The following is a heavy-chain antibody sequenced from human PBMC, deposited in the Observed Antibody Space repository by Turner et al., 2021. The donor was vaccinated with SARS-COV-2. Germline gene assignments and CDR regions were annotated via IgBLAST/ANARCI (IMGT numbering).Heavy chain of an antibody. CDR1: GFTFSSYG. CDR3: ARGKEWELAY. CDR2: IWYDGSNK. V-gene: IGHV3-33*01. J-gene: IGHJ4*02. Sequence: QVQLVESGGGAVQPGSSLRLSCAASGFTFSSYGMHWVRQASGKGLEWMAVIWYDGSNKYYGDSVKGRFTISRDNSKNTLYLQMNSLRAEDTAVYYCARGKEWELAYWGQGTLVTVSS. D-gene: IGHD1-26*01.